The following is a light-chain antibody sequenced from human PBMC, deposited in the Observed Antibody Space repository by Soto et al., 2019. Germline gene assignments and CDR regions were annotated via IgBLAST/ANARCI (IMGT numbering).Light chain of an antibody. CDR1: SSDVGSYNL. Sequence: QSVLTQPAPVSGSPGQSITISCTGTSSDVGSYNLVSWYQQHPGKAPKLMIYEVSKRPSGVSNRFSGSKSANTASLTISGLQADDEADYYCCSYGGRSTYVFGTGTKLTVL. CDR3: CSYGGRSTYV. V-gene: IGLV2-23*02. J-gene: IGLJ1*01. CDR2: EVS.